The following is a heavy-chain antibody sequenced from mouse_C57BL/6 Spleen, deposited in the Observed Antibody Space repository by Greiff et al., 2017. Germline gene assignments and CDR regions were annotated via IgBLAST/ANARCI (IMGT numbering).Heavy chain of an antibody. CDR1: GFNIKDDY. J-gene: IGHJ3*01. D-gene: IGHD2-4*01. CDR3: TGDYDYDGAY. V-gene: IGHV14-4*01. Sequence: EVKLQQSGAELVRPGASVKLSCTASGFNIKDDYMHWVKQRPEQGLEWIGWIDPENGDTEYASKFQGKATIPADPSSNTAYLQLSSLTSEDTAVDYCTGDYDYDGAYWGRGTLVTVSA. CDR2: IDPENGDT.